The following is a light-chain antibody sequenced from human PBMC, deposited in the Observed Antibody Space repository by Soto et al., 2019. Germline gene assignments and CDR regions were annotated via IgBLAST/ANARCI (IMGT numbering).Light chain of an antibody. V-gene: IGLV2-8*01. CDR1: SSDVGGYNY. Sequence: QSALTQPPSASGSPGQSVTISCTGTSSDVGGYNYVSWYQQYPGKAPKLMIYEVSKRPSGVPDRFSGSKSGNTASLTVSGLQAEDEADYYCSSYAGSNNRVFGGGTQLTVL. CDR3: SSYAGSNNRV. J-gene: IGLJ2*01. CDR2: EVS.